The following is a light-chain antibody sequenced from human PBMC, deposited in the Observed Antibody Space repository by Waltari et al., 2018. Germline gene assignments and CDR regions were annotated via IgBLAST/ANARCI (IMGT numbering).Light chain of an antibody. CDR2: EDN. J-gene: IGLJ3*02. CDR3: CSYAGSWV. CDR1: SPDVGTYNL. Sequence: QSALTQPASVSGSRGQSITISCTGTSPDVGTYNLVSWYQQHPGKAPKLMIYEDNNRPSGSSSRFSGSRSGNTASLTISGLQPEDEADYYCCSYAGSWVFGGWTKLTVL. V-gene: IGLV2-23*01.